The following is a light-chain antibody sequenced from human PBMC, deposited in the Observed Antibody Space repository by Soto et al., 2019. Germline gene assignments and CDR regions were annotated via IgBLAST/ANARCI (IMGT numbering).Light chain of an antibody. Sequence: DIQMTQSPSTLSASVGDRVTITCRASQNIDNWLAWFQQKPGKATTLLIYKASTLESGAPSRFSGSGSGAEFTLTISSLQPDDFVTYYCQQYKSLPYTFGQGTKLEMK. CDR1: QNIDNW. V-gene: IGKV1-5*03. CDR2: KAS. J-gene: IGKJ2*01. CDR3: QQYKSLPYT.